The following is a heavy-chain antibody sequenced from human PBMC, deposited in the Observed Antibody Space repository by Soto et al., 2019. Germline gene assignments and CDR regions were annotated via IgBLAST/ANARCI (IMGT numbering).Heavy chain of an antibody. V-gene: IGHV3-23*01. J-gene: IGHJ2*01. CDR3: AKDSVLMVYAARTEYFDL. Sequence: GGSLRLSCAASGFTFSSYAMGWVRQAPGKGLEWVSAISGSGGSTYYADSVKGRFTISRDNSKNTLYLQMNSLRAEDTAVYYCAKDSVLMVYAARTEYFDLWGRGTLVTVSS. CDR1: GFTFSSYA. CDR2: ISGSGGST. D-gene: IGHD2-8*01.